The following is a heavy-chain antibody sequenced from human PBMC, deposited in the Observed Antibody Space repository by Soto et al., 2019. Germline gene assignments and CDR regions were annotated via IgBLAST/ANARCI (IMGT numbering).Heavy chain of an antibody. CDR2: IYWDDDK. J-gene: IGHJ2*01. Sequence: QITLKESGPTLVKPTQTLTLTCTFSGFSLSTSGVGVGWIRQPPGKALEWLALIYWDDDKRYSPSLKSRLTSTNDTSKNQVVLTMTNMDPVETAPYYCGHSDSMVRGVGDFGLGGRGTLVTVSS. CDR3: GHSDSMVRGVGDFGL. D-gene: IGHD3-10*01. CDR1: GFSLSTSGVG. V-gene: IGHV2-5*02.